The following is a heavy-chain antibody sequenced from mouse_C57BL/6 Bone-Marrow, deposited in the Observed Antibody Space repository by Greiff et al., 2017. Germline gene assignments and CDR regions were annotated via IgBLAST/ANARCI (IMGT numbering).Heavy chain of an antibody. CDR3: TPFTTVVAGDY. CDR2: IDPENGDT. Sequence: VQLQQSGAELVRPGASVKLSCTASGFNIKDDYMHWVKQRPEQGLEWIGWIDPENGDTEYASKFQGKATITADTSSNTAYLHLSSLTSEDTAGYYCTPFTTVVAGDYWGQGTTLTVSS. D-gene: IGHD1-1*01. CDR1: GFNIKDDY. J-gene: IGHJ2*01. V-gene: IGHV14-4*01.